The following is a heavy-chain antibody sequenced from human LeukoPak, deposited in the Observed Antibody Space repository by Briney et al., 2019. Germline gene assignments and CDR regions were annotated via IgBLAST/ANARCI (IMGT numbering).Heavy chain of an antibody. J-gene: IGHJ3*02. D-gene: IGHD3/OR15-3a*01. CDR3: ARDGPSPGAFDI. CDR1: GYTFTGYF. Sequence: ASVKVSCKASGYTFTGYFVHWVRQAPGQGLEWLGWINPNSGGTNYAQKFQGGVSMTRDTSIGTAYMELRSLRSDDTAVYYCARDGPSPGAFDIWGQGTMVTVSS. CDR2: INPNSGGT. V-gene: IGHV1-2*02.